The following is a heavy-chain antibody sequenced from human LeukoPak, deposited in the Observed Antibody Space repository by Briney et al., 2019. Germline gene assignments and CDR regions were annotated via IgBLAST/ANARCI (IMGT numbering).Heavy chain of an antibody. D-gene: IGHD4-17*01. CDR2: IIPIFGTA. CDR1: GYTFISYS. V-gene: IGHV1-69*13. CDR3: ARATVTMYYFDY. Sequence: SVKVSCKASGYTFISYSMNWVRQAPGQGLEWMGGIIPIFGTANYAQKFQGRVTITADESTSTAYMELSSLRSEDTAVYYCARATVTMYYFDYWGQGTLVTVSS. J-gene: IGHJ4*02.